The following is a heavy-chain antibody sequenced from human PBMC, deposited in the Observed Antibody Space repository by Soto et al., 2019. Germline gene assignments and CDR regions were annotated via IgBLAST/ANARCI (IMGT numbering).Heavy chain of an antibody. J-gene: IGHJ1*01. CDR1: GGSIRGSSYY. Sequence: SETLSLTCTVSGGSIRGSSYYWGWIRQAPGKGLEWIGSVYYSGSTYYNPSLKSRATVSADTSKNQFSLKLTSVTAADTALYYCASNSYRTWGQGILVTVSS. D-gene: IGHD2-21*01. CDR3: ASNSYRT. V-gene: IGHV4-39*01. CDR2: VYYSGST.